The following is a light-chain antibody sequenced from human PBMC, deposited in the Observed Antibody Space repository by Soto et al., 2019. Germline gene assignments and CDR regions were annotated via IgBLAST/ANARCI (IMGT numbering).Light chain of an antibody. V-gene: IGKV3-20*01. CDR2: GAS. CDR3: QYYSSSLSVT. CDR1: QSVRSTY. Sequence: EIVLTQSPGILSLSPGERATLSCRASQSVRSTYLAWYQQKPGQAPRLLIHGASSRATGIPDRFSGSGSGTDFTLTISRLATEDFAAYYCQYYSSSLSVTFGQGTQLEIK. J-gene: IGKJ5*01.